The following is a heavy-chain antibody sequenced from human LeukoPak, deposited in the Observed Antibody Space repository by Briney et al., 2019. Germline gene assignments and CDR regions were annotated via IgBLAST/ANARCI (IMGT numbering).Heavy chain of an antibody. CDR2: ISGSSNTI. V-gene: IGHV3-48*01. CDR1: GFTFSTYS. Sequence: GGSLRLSCAASGFTFSTYSMNWVRQAPGKGLEWVSYISGSSNTIYYANSVKGRFTISRDNSKNTLYLQMGSLRGEDMAVYYCASSSGRLGIDYWGQGTLVTVSS. D-gene: IGHD6-19*01. J-gene: IGHJ4*02. CDR3: ASSSGRLGIDY.